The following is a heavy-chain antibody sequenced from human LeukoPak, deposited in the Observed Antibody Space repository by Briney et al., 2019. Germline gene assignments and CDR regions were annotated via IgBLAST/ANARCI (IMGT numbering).Heavy chain of an antibody. Sequence: ASVKVSCKASGYTFTGFYMHWVRQAPGQGLEWMGWIDPNSGGTNYAQKFQGRVTMTRDTSINTAYMELSSLRSDDTAVYYCAREEVSVISDTCCSGLGYWGQGTLVTVSS. V-gene: IGHV1-2*02. CDR1: GYTFTGFY. J-gene: IGHJ4*02. D-gene: IGHD3-10*01. CDR2: IDPNSGGT. CDR3: AREEVSVISDTCCSGLGY.